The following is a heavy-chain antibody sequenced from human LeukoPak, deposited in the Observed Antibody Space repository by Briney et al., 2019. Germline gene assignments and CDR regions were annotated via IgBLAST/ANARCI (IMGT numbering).Heavy chain of an antibody. Sequence: SQTLSLTCAISGDSVSSNSAAWNWIRQSPSRGLEWLGRTYYRSKWYNDYAVSVKSRITINPDTSKNQFSLQLSSVTPEDTAVYYCAREVAVAGTVGYYYYGMDVWGKGTTVTVSS. V-gene: IGHV6-1*01. J-gene: IGHJ6*04. CDR2: TYYRSKWYN. D-gene: IGHD6-19*01. CDR1: GDSVSSNSAA. CDR3: AREVAVAGTVGYYYYGMDV.